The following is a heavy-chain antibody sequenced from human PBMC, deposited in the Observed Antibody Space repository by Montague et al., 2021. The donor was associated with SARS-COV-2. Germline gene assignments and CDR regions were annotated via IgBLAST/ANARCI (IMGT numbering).Heavy chain of an antibody. V-gene: IGHV2-70*01. J-gene: IGHJ4*02. CDR1: GFSLSTSGMC. CDR3: ARIQIAAGGNAFDY. D-gene: IGHD6-13*01. CDR2: XDWDDDK. Sequence: PALVKPTQTLTLTCTFSGFSLSTSGMCVSWIRQPPGKALEWLALXDWDDDKYYSTSLKTRLTISQDTSKNQVVLTMTNMDPVDTATYYCARIQIAAGGNAFDYWGQGTMVTVSS.